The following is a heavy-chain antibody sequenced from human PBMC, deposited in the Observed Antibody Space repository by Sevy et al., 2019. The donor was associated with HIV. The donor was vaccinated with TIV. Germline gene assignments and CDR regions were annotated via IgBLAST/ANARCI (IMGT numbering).Heavy chain of an antibody. Sequence: GGSLRLSCTASGFTFSNAWMTWVRQTTERGLEWVALIKPITEAGTTDYAEPVQGRFTISRDDSKNTVYLQLNSLKTEDTAVYYCTAGPVSFWGQGTLVTVSS. V-gene: IGHV3-15*01. CDR1: GFTFSNAW. CDR2: IKPITEAGTT. J-gene: IGHJ4*02. CDR3: TAGPVSF. D-gene: IGHD3-16*01.